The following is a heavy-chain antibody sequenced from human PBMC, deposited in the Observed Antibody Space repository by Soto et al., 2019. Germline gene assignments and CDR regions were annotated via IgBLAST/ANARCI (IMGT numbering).Heavy chain of an antibody. Sequence: PSETLSLTCTVSGGSISSSSYYWGCIRQPPGKGLEWIGSIYYSGSTYYNPSLKSRVTISVDTSKNQFSLKLSSVTAADTAVYYCARLEGATGDYYYYYGMDVWGQGTTVTVSS. J-gene: IGHJ6*02. V-gene: IGHV4-39*01. CDR1: GGSISSSSYY. D-gene: IGHD1-26*01. CDR2: IYYSGST. CDR3: ARLEGATGDYYYYYGMDV.